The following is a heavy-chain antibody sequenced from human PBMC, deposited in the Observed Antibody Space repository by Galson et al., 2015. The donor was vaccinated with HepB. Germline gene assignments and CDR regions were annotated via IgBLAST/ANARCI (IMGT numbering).Heavy chain of an antibody. CDR2: IDWDDDK. D-gene: IGHD5-18*01. V-gene: IGHV2-70*01. CDR1: GFSLSTSGMC. J-gene: IGHJ6*02. CDR3: ARTPRGTAMVNYGMDV. Sequence: PALVKPTQTLTLTCTFSGFSLSTSGMCVSWIRQPPGKALEWLALIDWDDDKYYSTSLKTRLTISKDTSKNQVVLTMTNMDPVDTATYYCARTPRGTAMVNYGMDVWGQGTTVTVSS.